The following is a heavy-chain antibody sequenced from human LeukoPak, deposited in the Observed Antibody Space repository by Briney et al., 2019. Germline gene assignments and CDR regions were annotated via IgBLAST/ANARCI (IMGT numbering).Heavy chain of an antibody. CDR3: ARDTYYYDSSGWSPYYYFDY. V-gene: IGHV4-38-2*02. CDR2: INHSGST. Sequence: SETLSLTCTVSGYSISSGYYWSWIRQPPGKGLEWIGEINHSGSTNYNPSLKSRVTISVDTSKNQFSQKLSSVTAADTAVYYCARDTYYYDSSGWSPYYYFDYWGQGTLVTVCS. CDR1: GYSISSGYY. J-gene: IGHJ4*02. D-gene: IGHD3-22*01.